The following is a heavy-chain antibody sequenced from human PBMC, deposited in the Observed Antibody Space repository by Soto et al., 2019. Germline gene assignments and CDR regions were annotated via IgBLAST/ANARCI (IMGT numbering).Heavy chain of an antibody. CDR2: INAHSGGT. Sequence: ASVKVSCKASGFSFTGYYIHWLRQAPGQGLEWMGWINAHSGGTEYAQKFQGRVTLTRDTSIATAYLTLTSLTSDDTALYYCAKDLTRQLAYWLDPWGQGTKVIVSS. D-gene: IGHD6-6*01. CDR1: GFSFTGYY. V-gene: IGHV1-2*02. CDR3: AKDLTRQLAYWLDP. J-gene: IGHJ5*02.